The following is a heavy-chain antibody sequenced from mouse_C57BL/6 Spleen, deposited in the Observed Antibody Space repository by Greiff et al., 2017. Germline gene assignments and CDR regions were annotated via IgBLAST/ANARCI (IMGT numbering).Heavy chain of an antibody. CDR2: INPNNGGT. J-gene: IGHJ1*03. V-gene: IGHV1-26*01. CDR1: GYTFTDYY. CDR3: ARDYYGSPYWYFDV. D-gene: IGHD1-1*01. Sequence: VQLQQSGPELVKPGASVKISCKASGYTFTDYYMNWVKQSHGKSLEWIGDINPNNGGTSYNQKFKGKATLTVDKSSSTAYMELRSLTSDDSAVDYFARDYYGSPYWYFDVWGTGTTVTVSS.